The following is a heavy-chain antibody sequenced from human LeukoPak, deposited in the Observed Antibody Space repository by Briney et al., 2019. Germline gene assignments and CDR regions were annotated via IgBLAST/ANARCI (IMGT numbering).Heavy chain of an antibody. CDR2: IYYSGST. CDR3: ARDSNLQLVYYYYYYYMDV. CDR1: GGSISSSSYD. Sequence: PSETLSLTCTVSGGSISSSSYDWGWIRQPPGKGLEWIGSIYYSGSTYYNPSLKSRVTRSVDTSKNQFSLKLSSVTAADTAVYYCARDSNLQLVYYYYYYYMDVWGKGTTVTVSS. D-gene: IGHD6-13*01. J-gene: IGHJ6*03. V-gene: IGHV4-39*07.